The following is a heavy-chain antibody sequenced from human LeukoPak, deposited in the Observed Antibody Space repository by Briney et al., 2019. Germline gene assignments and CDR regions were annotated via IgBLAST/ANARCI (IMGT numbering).Heavy chain of an antibody. CDR2: ISAYNGNT. D-gene: IGHD2-15*01. J-gene: IGHJ6*02. Sequence: ASVKVSCKASGGTFSSYAISWVRQAPGQGLEWMGWISAYNGNTNYAQKLQGRVTMTTDTSTSTAYMELRSLRSDDTAVYYCARTYCSGGSCYSDYYYGMDVWGQGTTVTVSS. CDR3: ARTYCSGGSCYSDYYYGMDV. CDR1: GGTFSSYA. V-gene: IGHV1-18*01.